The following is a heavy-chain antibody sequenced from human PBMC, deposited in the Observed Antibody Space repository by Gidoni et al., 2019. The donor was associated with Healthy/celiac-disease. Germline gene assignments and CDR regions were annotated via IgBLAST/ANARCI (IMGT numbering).Heavy chain of an antibody. Sequence: QVQLVESGGGVVQPGRSLRLSCAASGFTFSSYAMHWVRPAPGKGLGWVAVKSNDGSNKSYADSVKGRFTISRDNSKNTLYLQMNSLRAEDTAVYYCARDTHCGGDCYLWYFDLWGRGTLVTVSS. D-gene: IGHD2-21*02. J-gene: IGHJ2*01. CDR3: ARDTHCGGDCYLWYFDL. CDR2: KSNDGSNK. V-gene: IGHV3-30-3*01. CDR1: GFTFSSYA.